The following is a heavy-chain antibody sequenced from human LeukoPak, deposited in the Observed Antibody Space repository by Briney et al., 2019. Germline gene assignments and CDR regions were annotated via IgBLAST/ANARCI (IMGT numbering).Heavy chain of an antibody. D-gene: IGHD2-15*01. CDR2: IYTSGST. V-gene: IGHV4-61*02. J-gene: IGHJ4*02. Sequence: SETLSLTCTVSGGSFSDGNYYWSWVRQPAGKGLEWIGRIYTSGSTDYNPSLKSRVTISADTSKNQFSLKLSSVTAADTAVYFCARWQGGTFLDYFDYWGQGTLVTVSS. CDR1: GGSFSDGNYY. CDR3: ARWQGGTFLDYFDY.